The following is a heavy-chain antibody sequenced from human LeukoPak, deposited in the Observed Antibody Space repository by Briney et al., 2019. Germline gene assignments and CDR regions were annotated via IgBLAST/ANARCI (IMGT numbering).Heavy chain of an antibody. CDR1: GGSISSGGYY. CDR2: IYYSGST. Sequence: PSETLSLTCTVSGGSISSGGYYWSWIRQYPGKGLEWIGYIYYSGSTYYNPSLKSRVTISVDTSKNQFSLKLSSVTAADTAVYYCAGSSWYPRDFDYWGQGTPVTVSS. V-gene: IGHV4-31*03. J-gene: IGHJ4*02. D-gene: IGHD6-13*01. CDR3: AGSSWYPRDFDY.